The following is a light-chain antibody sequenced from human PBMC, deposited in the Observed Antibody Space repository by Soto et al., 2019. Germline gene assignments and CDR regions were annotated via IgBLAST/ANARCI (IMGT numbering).Light chain of an antibody. J-gene: IGKJ1*01. Sequence: EIVLTQSPGTLSLSPGERATLSCRASQSVSSSYFAWYQQKPGQAPRLLIYGASSRATGIPDRFSGSGSGTDFTLTICRLEPEDFAVYSCQQYISSPGTFGQGTKVEIK. CDR2: GAS. V-gene: IGKV3-20*01. CDR1: QSVSSSY. CDR3: QQYISSPGT.